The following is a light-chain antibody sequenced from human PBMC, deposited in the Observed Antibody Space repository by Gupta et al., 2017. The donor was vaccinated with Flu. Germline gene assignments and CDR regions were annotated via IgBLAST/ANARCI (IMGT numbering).Light chain of an antibody. V-gene: IGKV3-20*01. Sequence: DIVLTQSPGTLSLSPGERATLSCSASQSVSSSYLAWYQQKPGQAPRLLIYGASNRAAGIPDRCSGSGSGTDLTLTISRLEPEGVSVYYCPQYGSSYSFGQGTKLEIK. CDR2: GAS. CDR1: QSVSSSY. CDR3: PQYGSSYS. J-gene: IGKJ2*03.